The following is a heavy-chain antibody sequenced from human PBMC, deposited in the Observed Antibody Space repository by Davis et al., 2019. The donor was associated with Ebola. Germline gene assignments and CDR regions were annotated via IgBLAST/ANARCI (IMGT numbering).Heavy chain of an antibody. V-gene: IGHV1-18*04. D-gene: IGHD3-22*01. Sequence: ASVKVSCKASGYTFTSYGISWVRQAPGQGLEWMGWISAYNGNTNYAQKLQGRVTMTTDTSTSTAYMELSSLRSEDTAVYYCARDQYYYDSSELFYYYYGMDVWGKGTTVTVSS. J-gene: IGHJ6*04. CDR2: ISAYNGNT. CDR3: ARDQYYYDSSELFYYYYGMDV. CDR1: GYTFTSYG.